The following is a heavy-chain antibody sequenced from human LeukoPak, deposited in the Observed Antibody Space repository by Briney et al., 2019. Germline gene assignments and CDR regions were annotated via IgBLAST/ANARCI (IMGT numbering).Heavy chain of an antibody. J-gene: IGHJ6*03. CDR2: IYDSGTT. CDR3: ARDSRGLLWFGESYYYMDV. Sequence: SETLSLTCTVSDGSISSYYWSWIRQPPEKGLEWFGYIYDSGTTNYNPSLRSRVTISVDTSKNQFSLKLSSVTAADTAVYYCARDSRGLLWFGESYYYMDVWGKGTTVTVSS. V-gene: IGHV4-59*12. CDR1: DGSISSYY. D-gene: IGHD3-10*01.